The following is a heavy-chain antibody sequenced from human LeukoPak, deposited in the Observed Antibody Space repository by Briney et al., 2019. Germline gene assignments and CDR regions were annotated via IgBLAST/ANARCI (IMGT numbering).Heavy chain of an antibody. CDR1: GYTFTSYD. CDR3: ASRGVGSGYSFDY. Sequence: ASVKVSCKASGYTFTSYDINWVRQATGQGLEWMGWMNPNSGNTGYAQKFQGRVTMTRNTSISTAYMELSNLRSEDTAVYYCASRGVGSGYSFDYWGQGTLVTVSS. D-gene: IGHD3-3*01. V-gene: IGHV1-8*01. J-gene: IGHJ4*02. CDR2: MNPNSGNT.